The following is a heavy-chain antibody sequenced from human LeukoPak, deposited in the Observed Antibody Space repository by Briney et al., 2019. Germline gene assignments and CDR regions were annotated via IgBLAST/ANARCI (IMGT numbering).Heavy chain of an antibody. CDR1: GFTLSSYE. D-gene: IGHD3-10*01. CDR2: IDYSGGST. J-gene: IGHJ4*02. CDR3: TGNYYGSGSYADFDY. V-gene: IGHV3-23*01. Sequence: GGSLRLSCTASGFTLSSYEMSWIRQAPGKGLEWVSSIDYSGGSTYYADSVKGRFTISRDNSKNTLYLQMDSLKTEDTAVYYCTGNYYGSGSYADFDYWGQGTLVTVSS.